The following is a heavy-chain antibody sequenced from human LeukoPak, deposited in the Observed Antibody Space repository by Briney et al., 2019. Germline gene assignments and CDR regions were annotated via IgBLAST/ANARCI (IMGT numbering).Heavy chain of an antibody. Sequence: SETLSLTCTVSGGSISSYYWSWIRQPPGKGLDWIGYIYYSASTNYNPSLKSRVTISVDTSKNQFSLKLSSVPAADTAVYYCARGVRGSYLDYWGQGTLVTVSS. CDR3: ARGVRGSYLDY. D-gene: IGHD1-26*01. V-gene: IGHV4-59*01. CDR2: IYYSAST. J-gene: IGHJ4*02. CDR1: GGSISSYY.